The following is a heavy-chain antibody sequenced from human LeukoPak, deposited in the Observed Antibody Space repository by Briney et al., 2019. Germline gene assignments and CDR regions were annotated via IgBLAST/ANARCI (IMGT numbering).Heavy chain of an antibody. J-gene: IGHJ1*01. CDR3: SLYFQH. Sequence: SETLSLTCAVYGGSFSGYYWTWLRQPPGKGLEWIGEINHSGSTNYNPSLKSRVTISVDTSKSQFSLKLSSVTAADTAVYYCSLYFQHWGQGTLVTVSS. V-gene: IGHV4-34*01. CDR1: GGSFSGYY. CDR2: INHSGST.